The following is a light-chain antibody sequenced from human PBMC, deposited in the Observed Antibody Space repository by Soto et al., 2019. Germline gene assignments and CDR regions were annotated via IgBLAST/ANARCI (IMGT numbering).Light chain of an antibody. V-gene: IGKV1-39*01. CDR2: DAS. CDR1: QDISNH. J-gene: IGKJ4*01. CDR3: QQSYSTPLT. Sequence: DIQMTQSPSSLSASVGDRVTITCQASQDISNHLNWYQQKPGKAPKLLIYDASSLETGVPSSFSGSGSGTDFTFTINSLQPEDFVTYFCQQSYSTPLTFGGGTKVEIK.